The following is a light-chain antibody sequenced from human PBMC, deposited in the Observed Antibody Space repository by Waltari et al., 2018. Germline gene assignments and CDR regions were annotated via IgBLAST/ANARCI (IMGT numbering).Light chain of an antibody. V-gene: IGKV2-28*01. J-gene: IGKJ1*01. CDR1: QSLLHSNGYNY. Sequence: DLVMTQSPLSLPVTPGASASISCRSSQSLLHSNGYNYLDWYLQKPGQSPQLLIYLGSNRASGVPDRFSGSGSGTDFTLKISRVEAEDVGVYYCMQALQSPWTFGQGTKVDIK. CDR2: LGS. CDR3: MQALQSPWT.